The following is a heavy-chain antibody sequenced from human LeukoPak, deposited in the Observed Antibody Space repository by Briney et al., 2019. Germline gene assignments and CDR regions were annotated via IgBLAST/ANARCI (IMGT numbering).Heavy chain of an antibody. CDR3: ASSSSTYYFDY. D-gene: IGHD6-13*01. CDR1: GYTFTSYG. Sequence: ASVKVSCKASGYTFTSYGISWVRQAPGQGLEWMGWISAYNGNTNYAQKLQGRVTMTRDTSTSTAYMELSSLRSEDTAVYYCASSSSTYYFDYWGQGTLVTVSS. CDR2: ISAYNGNT. V-gene: IGHV1-18*01. J-gene: IGHJ4*02.